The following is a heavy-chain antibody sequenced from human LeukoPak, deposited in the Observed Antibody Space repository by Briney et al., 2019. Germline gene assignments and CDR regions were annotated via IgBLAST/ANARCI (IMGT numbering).Heavy chain of an antibody. Sequence: GESLKISCKGSGYSFTSYWIGWVRQMPGKGLEWMGIIYPGDSDTRYSPSFQGQVTISADKSISTAYLQWSSLKASDTAMYYCARRDLYSSSSGNWFDPWGQGTLVTVSS. CDR3: ARRDLYSSSSGNWFDP. V-gene: IGHV5-51*01. CDR2: IYPGDSDT. CDR1: GYSFTSYW. J-gene: IGHJ5*02. D-gene: IGHD6-13*01.